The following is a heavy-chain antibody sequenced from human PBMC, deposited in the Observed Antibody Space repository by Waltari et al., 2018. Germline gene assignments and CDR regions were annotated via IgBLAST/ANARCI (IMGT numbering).Heavy chain of an antibody. CDR1: GFTFDDYA. Sequence: EVQLVESGGGAVQPGGSLRLSCAASGFTFDDYAMHWFRQAPGMGLECVSLISWDVGSAYYADSVKGRFSISRDNSRHSLYLQMNSLRAEDTALYFCAKDIGKGYSYVFDYWGQGTLVIVSS. D-gene: IGHD5-18*01. V-gene: IGHV3-43D*03. CDR2: ISWDVGSA. J-gene: IGHJ4*02. CDR3: AKDIGKGYSYVFDY.